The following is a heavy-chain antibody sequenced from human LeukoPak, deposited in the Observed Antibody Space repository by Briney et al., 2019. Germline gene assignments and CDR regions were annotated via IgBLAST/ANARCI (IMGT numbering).Heavy chain of an antibody. CDR3: AKRRHWGQLAHDAFDI. Sequence: GGSLRLSCAASGFTFSSYAMSWVRQAPGKGLEWVSAISGSGGSTYYADSVKGRFTISRDNSKNTLYLQMNSLRAEDTAVYYCAKRRHWGQLAHDAFDIWGQGTMVTVSS. CDR2: ISGSGGST. J-gene: IGHJ3*02. CDR1: GFTFSSYA. V-gene: IGHV3-23*01. D-gene: IGHD6-13*01.